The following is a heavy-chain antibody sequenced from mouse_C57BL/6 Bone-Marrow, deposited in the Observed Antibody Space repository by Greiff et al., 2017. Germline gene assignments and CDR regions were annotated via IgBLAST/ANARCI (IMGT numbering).Heavy chain of an antibody. CDR3: ARSGYGNPFAY. Sequence: QVQLQQSGAELARPGASVKLSCKASGYTFTSYGISWVKQRTGQGLEWIGEIYPRSGNTYYNEKFKGKATLTADKSASTAYMELRSLTSEDSAVYFCARSGYGNPFAYGGQGTLVTVSA. J-gene: IGHJ3*01. D-gene: IGHD2-1*01. V-gene: IGHV1-81*01. CDR1: GYTFTSYG. CDR2: IYPRSGNT.